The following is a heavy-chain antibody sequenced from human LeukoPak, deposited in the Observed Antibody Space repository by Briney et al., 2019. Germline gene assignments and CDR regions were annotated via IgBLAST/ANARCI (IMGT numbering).Heavy chain of an antibody. V-gene: IGHV3-11*01. J-gene: IGHJ4*02. Sequence: GGSLRLSCAASGFTFSDYYMSWIRQTPGKGLEWVSYISSSGETIHYADSVKGRFSISRDNAKNSLYLQMSSLRAEDTAFYYCARAGNYYGTPIDYWGQGILVTVSS. CDR3: ARAGNYYGTPIDY. D-gene: IGHD3-9*01. CDR2: ISSSGETI. CDR1: GFTFSDYY.